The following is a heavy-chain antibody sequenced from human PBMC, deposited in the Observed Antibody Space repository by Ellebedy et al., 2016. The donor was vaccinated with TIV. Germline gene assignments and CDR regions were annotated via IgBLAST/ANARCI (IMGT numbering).Heavy chain of an antibody. D-gene: IGHD6-13*01. J-gene: IGHJ4*02. CDR1: GYTFTSYG. CDR2: ISAYNGNT. Sequence: ASVKVSCXASGYTFTSYGISWVRQAPGQGLEWMGWISAYNGNTNYAQKLQGRVTMTTDTSTSTAYMELRSLRSDDTAVYYCARDVGSIAAAGPGGYWGQGTLVTVSS. V-gene: IGHV1-18*01. CDR3: ARDVGSIAAAGPGGY.